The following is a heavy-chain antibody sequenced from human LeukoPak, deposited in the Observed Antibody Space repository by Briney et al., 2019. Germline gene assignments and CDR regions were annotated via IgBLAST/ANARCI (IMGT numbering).Heavy chain of an antibody. D-gene: IGHD3-10*01. V-gene: IGHV3-30*18. Sequence: GGSLRLSCAASGFTFSTYWMHWVRQAPGKGLEWVAVTSHDGSSKYSADSVKGRFTISRDNSKNTLYLQMNSLRAEDTAVYYCAKDRGFSYASGSSELDYWGQGTLVTVSS. CDR1: GFTFSTYW. CDR2: TSHDGSSK. J-gene: IGHJ4*02. CDR3: AKDRGFSYASGSSELDY.